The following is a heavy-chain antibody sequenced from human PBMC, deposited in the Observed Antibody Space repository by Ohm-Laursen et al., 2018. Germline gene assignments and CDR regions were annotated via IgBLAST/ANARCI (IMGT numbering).Heavy chain of an antibody. V-gene: IGHV4-4*07. CDR3: ARGYYGRGDS. Sequence: SDTLSLTCHVSGGSISNYYWSWIRQPAGKGLEWVGRMYSSGSTNYNPSLKSRVTMSFDTSKNQFSLKLSSVTAADTAVYYCARGYYGRGDSWGQGTLVTVSS. D-gene: IGHD3-10*01. CDR2: MYSSGST. J-gene: IGHJ4*02. CDR1: GGSISNYY.